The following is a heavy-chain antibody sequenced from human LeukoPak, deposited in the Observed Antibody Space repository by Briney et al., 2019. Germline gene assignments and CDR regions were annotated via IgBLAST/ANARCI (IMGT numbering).Heavy chain of an antibody. CDR2: IKSKTDGGTT. J-gene: IGHJ4*02. Sequence: PGGSLRLSCAASGFTFSDHYMDWVRQAPGKGLEWVGRIKSKTDGGTTDYAAPVKGRFTISRDDSKNTLYLQMNSLKTEDTAVYYCTTDPTYYYGSGSYYRYFDYWGQGTLVTVSS. V-gene: IGHV3-15*01. CDR3: TTDPTYYYGSGSYYRYFDY. D-gene: IGHD3-10*01. CDR1: GFTFSDHY.